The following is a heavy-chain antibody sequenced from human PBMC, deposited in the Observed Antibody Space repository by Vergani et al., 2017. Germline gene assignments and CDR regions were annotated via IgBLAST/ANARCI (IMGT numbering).Heavy chain of an antibody. CDR3: AKDRVVFGVVKGDWXFDL. D-gene: IGHD3-3*01. J-gene: IGHJ2*01. CDR2: ISSSGSTI. V-gene: IGHV3-48*03. CDR1: GFTFSSYE. Sequence: EVQLVESGGGLVQPGGSLRLSCAASGFTFSSYEMNWVRQAPGKGLEWVSYISSSGSTIYYADSVKGRFTISRDNSKNTLYLQMNSLRAEDTAVYYCAKDRVVFGVVKGDWXFDLWGRGTLVTVSS.